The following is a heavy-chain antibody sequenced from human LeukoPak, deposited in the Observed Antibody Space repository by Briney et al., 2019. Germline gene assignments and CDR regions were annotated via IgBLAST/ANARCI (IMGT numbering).Heavy chain of an antibody. D-gene: IGHD3-22*01. V-gene: IGHV3-48*03. CDR1: LFNFSSYE. J-gene: IGHJ4*02. CDR2: ISSSGSTI. CDR3: ASYHINGYHHNNPADY. Sequence: GGSLRPSCAASLFNFSSYEMNWVRQAPGKGLEWVSYISSSGSTIYYADSVKGRFTISRDNAKNSLYLQMNSLRAEDTAIYYCASYHINGYHHNNPADYWGQGTLVTVSS.